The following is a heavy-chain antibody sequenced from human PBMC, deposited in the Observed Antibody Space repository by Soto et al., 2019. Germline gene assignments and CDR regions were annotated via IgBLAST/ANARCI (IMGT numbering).Heavy chain of an antibody. D-gene: IGHD5-12*01. V-gene: IGHV1-69*05. CDR3: ARGGTEYSQPFDPSSHGNYGMDV. CDR1: GGTFSSYA. CDR2: IIPIFGTA. Sequence: SVKVSCKASGGTFSSYAISWVRQAPGQGLEWMGGIIPIFGTANYAQKFQGWVTMTRDTSISTAYMELSRLRSDDTAVYYCARGGTEYSQPFDPSSHGNYGMDVWGQGTTVTVSS. J-gene: IGHJ6*02.